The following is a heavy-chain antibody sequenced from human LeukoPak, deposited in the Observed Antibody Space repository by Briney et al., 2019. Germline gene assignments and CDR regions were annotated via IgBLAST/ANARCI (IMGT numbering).Heavy chain of an antibody. CDR2: IYYSGST. Sequence: SETLSLTCTVSGGSISSYYWSWIRQPPGKGLEWIGYIYYSGSTNYNPSLKSRVTISVDTSKNQFSLKLSSVTAADTAVYYCARHPGRRYYGSGSYYGMDVWGQGTTVTVSS. D-gene: IGHD3-10*01. V-gene: IGHV4-59*08. CDR3: ARHPGRRYYGSGSYYGMDV. J-gene: IGHJ6*02. CDR1: GGSISSYY.